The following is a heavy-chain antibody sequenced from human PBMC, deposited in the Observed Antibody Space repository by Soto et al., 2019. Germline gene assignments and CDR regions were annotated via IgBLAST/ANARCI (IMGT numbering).Heavy chain of an antibody. V-gene: IGHV4-4*02. J-gene: IGHJ6*02. Sequence: VSAGTPETGRSSRMACHARGKKLEWIGEIYHSGSTHYNPSLKSRVTISVDKSKNQFSLKLSSVTAADTAVYYCARDRDSSGWYRGPHYYYYYGMDVWGQGTTVT. CDR3: ARDRDSSGWYRGPHYYYYYGMDV. CDR2: IYHSGST. CDR1: AGTPETGRS. D-gene: IGHD6-19*01.